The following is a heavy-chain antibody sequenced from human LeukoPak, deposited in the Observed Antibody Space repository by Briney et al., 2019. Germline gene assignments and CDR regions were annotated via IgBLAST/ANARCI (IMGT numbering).Heavy chain of an antibody. Sequence: PWGSLRLSCAASGLTFSSYWMSWVRQAPGKGLECVANIKQDGTEKYYVDSVKGRFTISRDNAKNSLYLQMNSLRAEDTAVYYCARGSLFSRAARSFFSWGQGTLVTVSS. CDR2: IKQDGTEK. CDR1: GLTFSSYW. V-gene: IGHV3-7*01. D-gene: IGHD6-6*01. J-gene: IGHJ5*02. CDR3: ARGSLFSRAARSFFS.